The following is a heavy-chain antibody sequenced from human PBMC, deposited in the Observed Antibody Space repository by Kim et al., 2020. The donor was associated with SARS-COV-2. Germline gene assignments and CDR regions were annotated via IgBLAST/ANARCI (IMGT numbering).Heavy chain of an antibody. Sequence: GGSLRLSCAASGFTVSSNYMSWVRQAPGKGLEWVSVIYSGGSTYYADSVKGRFTISRDNSKNTLYLQMNSMRAEDTAVYYCARDLAYYYDSSGYDLWGQGTLVTVSS. V-gene: IGHV3-53*01. CDR3: ARDLAYYYDSSGYDL. D-gene: IGHD3-22*01. CDR2: IYSGGST. J-gene: IGHJ4*02. CDR1: GFTVSSNY.